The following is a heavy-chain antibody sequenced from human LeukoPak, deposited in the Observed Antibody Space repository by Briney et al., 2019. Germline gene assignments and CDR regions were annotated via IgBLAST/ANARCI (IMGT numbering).Heavy chain of an antibody. V-gene: IGHV3-30-3*01. Sequence: PGRSLRLSCAASGFTFSSYAMHWVRQAPGKGLEWVAVISYDGSNKYYADSVKGRFTISRDNSKNTLYLQMNSLRAEDTAVYYCATRGTYYYDNSGYWGFDYWGQGTLVTVSS. CDR3: ATRGTYYYDNSGYWGFDY. D-gene: IGHD3-22*01. CDR2: ISYDGSNK. CDR1: GFTFSSYA. J-gene: IGHJ4*02.